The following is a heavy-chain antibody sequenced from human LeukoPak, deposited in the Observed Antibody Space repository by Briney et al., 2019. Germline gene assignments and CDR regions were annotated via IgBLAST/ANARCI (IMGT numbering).Heavy chain of an antibody. V-gene: IGHV4-39*01. D-gene: IGHD2-15*01. Sequence: NPSETLSLTCTVSGGSISSSSYYWGWIRQPPGKGLEWIGSIYYSGSTYYNPSLKSRVTISVDTSKNQFSLKLSSVTTADTAVYYCARCEGVLPVWWGQGTLVTVSS. CDR1: GGSISSSSYY. J-gene: IGHJ4*02. CDR2: IYYSGST. CDR3: ARCEGVLPVW.